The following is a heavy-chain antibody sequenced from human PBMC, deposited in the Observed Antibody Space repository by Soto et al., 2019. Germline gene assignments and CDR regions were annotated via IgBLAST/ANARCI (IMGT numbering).Heavy chain of an antibody. V-gene: IGHV1-18*01. J-gene: IGHJ4*02. D-gene: IGHD5-12*01. CDR2: IGGYKGNT. CDR3: ARPTLATGVPPGY. Sequence: QVQLVQSGAEVREPGASVKVSCKASGYTFTNYGVSWVRQAPGQGLEWMGWIGGYKGNTNYAQKLQGRVTLTTDTATSTAYMELRSMRLDDTAVYYCARPTLATGVPPGYWGQGTLVTVSS. CDR1: GYTFTNYG.